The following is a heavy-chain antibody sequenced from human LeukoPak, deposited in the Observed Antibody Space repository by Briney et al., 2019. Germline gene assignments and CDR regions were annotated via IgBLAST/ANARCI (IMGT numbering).Heavy chain of an antibody. Sequence: GGSLRLSCAASGFTFSSYIMNWVRQAPGKGLEWVSSITSSSSYIYYADSVKGRFTMSRDNATNSLYLQMNSLRAEDTAVYYCARDFGGYNNDYWGQGTLVTV. CDR3: ARDFGGYNNDY. V-gene: IGHV3-21*01. J-gene: IGHJ4*02. CDR1: GFTFSSYI. CDR2: ITSSSSYI. D-gene: IGHD5-24*01.